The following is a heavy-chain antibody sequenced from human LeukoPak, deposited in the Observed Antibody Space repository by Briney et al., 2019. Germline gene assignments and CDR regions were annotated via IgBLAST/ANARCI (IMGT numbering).Heavy chain of an antibody. D-gene: IGHD1-1*01. Sequence: PGGSLRLSCAASGFTFSSYSMNWVRQAPGKGLEWVSYISSSSSTIYYADSVKGRFTISRDNAKNSLYLQMNSLRAEDAAVYYSARDIKGVMPWNYYGMDVWGQGTTVTVSS. V-gene: IGHV3-48*01. CDR3: ARDIKGVMPWNYYGMDV. CDR2: ISSSSSTI. J-gene: IGHJ6*02. CDR1: GFTFSSYS.